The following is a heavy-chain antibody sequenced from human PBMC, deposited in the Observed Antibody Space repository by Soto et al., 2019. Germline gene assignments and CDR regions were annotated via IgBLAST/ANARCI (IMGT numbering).Heavy chain of an antibody. J-gene: IGHJ5*02. Sequence: PSETLSLTCTVSGGSISSSSYYWGWIRQPPGKGLEWIGSIYYSGSTYYNPSLKSRVTISVDTSKNQFSLKPSSVTAADTAVYYCARRAHSSSWDANWFDPWGQGTLVT. CDR1: GGSISSSSYY. CDR2: IYYSGST. V-gene: IGHV4-39*01. CDR3: ARRAHSSSWDANWFDP. D-gene: IGHD6-13*01.